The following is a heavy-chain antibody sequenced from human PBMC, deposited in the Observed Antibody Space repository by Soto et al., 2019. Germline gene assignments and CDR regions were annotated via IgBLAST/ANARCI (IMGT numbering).Heavy chain of an antibody. J-gene: IGHJ4*02. CDR2: IYYRRNT. V-gene: IGHV4-39*01. D-gene: IGHD3-9*01. Sequence: QLQLQESGPGLVKPSETLSLTCSVSGDSINSDNYYWGWIRQPPGKGLEWIGSIYYRRNTYYHPSLKTRVTISLDKSKIQFSLKLNSVTAADSAVYFCARLEGLATISYYFDYWGQGTLVTVSS. CDR1: GDSINSDNYY. CDR3: ARLEGLATISYYFDY.